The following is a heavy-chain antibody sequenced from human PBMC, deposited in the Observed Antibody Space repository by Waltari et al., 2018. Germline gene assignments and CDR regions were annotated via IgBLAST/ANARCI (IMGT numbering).Heavy chain of an antibody. Sequence: QVQLQESGPGLVKPSETLSLTCTVSGGSISSYYWSWIRQPPGKGLEWIGYIYYSGSTNYNPSLKSRVTISVDTSKNQFSLKLSSVTAADTAVYYCASYSSSHPGFDYWGQGTLVAVSS. V-gene: IGHV4-59*01. CDR1: GGSISSYY. J-gene: IGHJ4*02. CDR2: IYYSGST. CDR3: ASYSSSHPGFDY. D-gene: IGHD6-13*01.